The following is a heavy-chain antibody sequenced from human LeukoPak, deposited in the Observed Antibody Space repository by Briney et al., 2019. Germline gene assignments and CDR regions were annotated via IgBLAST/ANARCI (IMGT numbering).Heavy chain of an antibody. Sequence: SETLSLTCTVSGGSISSGSYYWRWIRQPAGKGLEWIGYIYYSGSTNYNPSLKSRVTISVDTSKNQFSLKLSSVTAADTAVYYCARTIVSPYYFDYWGQGTLVTVSS. V-gene: IGHV4-61*10. CDR3: ARTIVSPYYFDY. J-gene: IGHJ4*02. CDR1: GGSISSGSYY. D-gene: IGHD4/OR15-4a*01. CDR2: IYYSGST.